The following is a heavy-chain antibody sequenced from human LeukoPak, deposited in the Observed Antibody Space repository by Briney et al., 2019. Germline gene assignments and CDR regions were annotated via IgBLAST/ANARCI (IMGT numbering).Heavy chain of an antibody. CDR1: GFTVSSNY. V-gene: IGHV3-66*01. Sequence: GGSLRLSCAASGFTVSSNYMSWVRQAPGKGLEWVSVIYSGGSTYYADSVKGRFTISRDNSKNTLYLQMNSLRAEDTAVYYCARDETPYYFAYWGQGTLVTVSS. CDR2: IYSGGST. J-gene: IGHJ4*02. CDR3: ARDETPYYFAY.